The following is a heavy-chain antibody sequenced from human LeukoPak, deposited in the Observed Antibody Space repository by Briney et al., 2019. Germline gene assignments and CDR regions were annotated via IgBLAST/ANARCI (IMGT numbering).Heavy chain of an antibody. D-gene: IGHD1-26*01. CDR2: ISGSGGRT. V-gene: IGHV3-23*01. Sequence: GGSLRLSCAASGFTFSSYAMSWVRQAPGKGLEWVSAISGSGGRTYYADSVKGRFTISRDNSENTLYLQMNSLRAEDTAVYYCAEDQRERPYYGMDVWGQGTTVTVSS. CDR1: GFTFSSYA. CDR3: AEDQRERPYYGMDV. J-gene: IGHJ6*02.